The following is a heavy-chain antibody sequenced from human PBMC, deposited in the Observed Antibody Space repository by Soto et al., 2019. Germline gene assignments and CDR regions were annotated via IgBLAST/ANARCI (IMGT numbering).Heavy chain of an antibody. J-gene: IGHJ4*02. Sequence: EVQLLESGGSLVQPGGSLRLSCAASGFSFREFAMSWVRQAPGKGLEWVSGISGSGSNTYYADSVKGRFTISRDNSKNTLFLLMNSLGPADTAVYYCAKKPGVDFGDYCDYWGQGTLVTVSS. CDR2: ISGSGSNT. CDR3: AKKPGVDFGDYCDY. V-gene: IGHV3-23*01. D-gene: IGHD4-17*01. CDR1: GFSFREFA.